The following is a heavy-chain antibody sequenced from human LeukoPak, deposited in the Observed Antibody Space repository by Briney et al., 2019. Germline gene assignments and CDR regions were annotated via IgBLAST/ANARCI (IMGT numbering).Heavy chain of an antibody. J-gene: IGHJ4*02. V-gene: IGHV4-38-2*02. CDR3: EKLGLRAGYCSGGTCYFDY. CDR2: IYHSGST. Sequence: SETLSLTCTVSGYSIRSGYFWGWIRQPPGKGLDWIGGIYHSGSTYYNPSLKSRVTISVDTSKNHFSLKLSSVTAADTAVYYFEKLGLRAGYCSGGTCYFDYWGPGALVTVSS. D-gene: IGHD2-15*01. CDR1: GYSIRSGYF.